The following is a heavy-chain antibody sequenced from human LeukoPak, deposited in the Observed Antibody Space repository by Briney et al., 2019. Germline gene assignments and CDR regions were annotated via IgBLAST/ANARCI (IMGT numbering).Heavy chain of an antibody. D-gene: IGHD2-15*01. J-gene: IGHJ4*02. CDR2: IDPSDSYT. CDR3: ASDRSSKWYFDY. CDR1: GYSFTSYW. Sequence: GESLKISRTGSGYSFTSYWITWVRQMPGKGLEWMGRIDPSDSYTNYSPSFQGHVTISVDKSISTAYLQWSSLKASDTAMYYCASDRSSKWYFDYWGPGTLVTVSS. V-gene: IGHV5-10-1*01.